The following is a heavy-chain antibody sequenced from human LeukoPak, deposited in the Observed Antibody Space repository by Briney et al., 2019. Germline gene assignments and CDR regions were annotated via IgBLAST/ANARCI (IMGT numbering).Heavy chain of an antibody. Sequence: SQTLSLTCTVSGDSVTSGGYFWTWIRQHPGKGLEWIGYISNSGTTSYNPSLKSRVSISVDTSNNQFSLRLISVTAADTAVYYCASDVVVTSSPDAFDIWGQGTMVTVSS. CDR2: ISNSGTT. CDR3: ASDVVVTSSPDAFDI. CDR1: GDSVTSGGYF. V-gene: IGHV4-31*03. D-gene: IGHD2-21*02. J-gene: IGHJ3*02.